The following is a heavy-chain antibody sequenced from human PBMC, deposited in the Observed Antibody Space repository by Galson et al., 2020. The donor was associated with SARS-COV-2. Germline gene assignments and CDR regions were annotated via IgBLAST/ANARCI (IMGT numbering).Heavy chain of an antibody. Sequence: SETLSLTCTVSGGSISGYYWSWIRQPAGKGLEWIGRIYTSGSTNYNPSLKSRVTMSVDTSKNQFSLKLSSVTAADTAVYYCAREYYDSSGYYEKYAFDIWGQGTMVTVSS. J-gene: IGHJ3*02. CDR2: IYTSGST. CDR1: GGSISGYY. D-gene: IGHD3-22*01. V-gene: IGHV4-4*07. CDR3: AREYYDSSGYYEKYAFDI.